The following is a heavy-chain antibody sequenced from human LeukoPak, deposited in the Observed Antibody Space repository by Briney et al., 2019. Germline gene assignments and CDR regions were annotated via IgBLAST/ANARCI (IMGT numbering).Heavy chain of an antibody. CDR3: ARGGFLGYCSSTSCPYYFDY. Sequence: SETLSLTCTVSGGSISCYYWSWIRQPPGKGLEWIGYIYYSGSTNYNPSLKSRVTISVDTSKNQFSLKLSSVTAADTAVYYCARGGFLGYCSSTSCPYYFDYWGQGTLVTVSS. V-gene: IGHV4-59*01. D-gene: IGHD2-2*01. CDR1: GGSISCYY. CDR2: IYYSGST. J-gene: IGHJ4*02.